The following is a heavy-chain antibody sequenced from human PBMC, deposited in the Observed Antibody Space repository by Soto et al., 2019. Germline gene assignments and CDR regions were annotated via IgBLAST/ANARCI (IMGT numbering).Heavy chain of an antibody. V-gene: IGHV1-18*01. CDR1: GSTFIRYG. CDR2: ISTHNGNT. J-gene: IGHJ5*02. CDR3: VRDEISSAGLDP. Sequence: AEVNVSCKASGSTFIRYGISWVRQAPGQGLEWMGWISTHNGNTYYAQNFQGRVTMTSDTPTSTAYMELRSLRSDDTAFYYCVRDEISSAGLDPWGQ.